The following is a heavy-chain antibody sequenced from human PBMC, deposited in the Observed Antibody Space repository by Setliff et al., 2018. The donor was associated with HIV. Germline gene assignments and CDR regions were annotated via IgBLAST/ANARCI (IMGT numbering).Heavy chain of an antibody. Sequence: SETLSLTCVISGDSMGSHYWSWIRQSPVKGLEWIGNIHYTGISDINPSLKRRATISRDRPKIQYSLKLSSVTAADTAIYYCARDPGITAACTAYFDSWGQGILVTVSS. V-gene: IGHV4-59*11. CDR2: IHYTGIS. CDR3: ARDPGITAACTAYFDS. D-gene: IGHD6-13*01. J-gene: IGHJ4*02. CDR1: GDSMGSHY.